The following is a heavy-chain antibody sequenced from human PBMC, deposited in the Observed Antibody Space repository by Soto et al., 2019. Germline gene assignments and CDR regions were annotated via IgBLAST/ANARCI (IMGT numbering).Heavy chain of an antibody. J-gene: IGHJ4*02. CDR3: ARAPRYYGSGSTDFDY. D-gene: IGHD3-10*01. Sequence: GASVKVSCKASGYTFTSYAMHWVRQAPGQRLEWMGWINAGNGNTKYSQKFQGRVTITRDTSASTAYMELSSLRSEDTAVYYCARAPRYYGSGSTDFDYWGQGTLVTVS. CDR2: INAGNGNT. CDR1: GYTFTSYA. V-gene: IGHV1-3*01.